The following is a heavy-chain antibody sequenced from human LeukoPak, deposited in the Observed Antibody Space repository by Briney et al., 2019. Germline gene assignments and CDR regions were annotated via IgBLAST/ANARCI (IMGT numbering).Heavy chain of an antibody. D-gene: IGHD1-7*01. Sequence: PSETLSLTCTVSGGSISSSSYYWGWIRQPPGKGLEWIGSIYYSGSTYYNPSLKSRVTISVDTSKNQFSLKLSSVTAADTAVYYCARESITGTRSNWFDPWGQGTLVTVSS. CDR1: GGSISSSSYY. CDR3: ARESITGTRSNWFDP. CDR2: IYYSGST. V-gene: IGHV4-39*07. J-gene: IGHJ5*02.